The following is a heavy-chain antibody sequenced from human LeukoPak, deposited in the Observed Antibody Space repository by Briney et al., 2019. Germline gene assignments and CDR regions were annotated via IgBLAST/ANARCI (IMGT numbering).Heavy chain of an antibody. J-gene: IGHJ1*01. CDR2: IKSDGST. V-gene: IGHV3-74*01. CDR3: ARAPSEIGGYYPEYFRH. Sequence: GGSLRLSCAASGFTFSSYWMHRVRQAPGKGPVWVSRIKSDGSTNYADSVKGRFTISRDNAKNTLSLQMNSLRAEDTGVYYCARAPSEIGGYYPEYFRHWGQGTLVTVSS. CDR1: GFTFSSYW. D-gene: IGHD3-22*01.